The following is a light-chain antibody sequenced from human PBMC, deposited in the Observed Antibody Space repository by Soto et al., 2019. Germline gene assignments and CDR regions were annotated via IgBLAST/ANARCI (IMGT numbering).Light chain of an antibody. Sequence: QSVLTPPPSASGSPGQSVTISCTGNNRDVGGYNYVSWYQQHPGKAPKLMIYEVSKRPSGDPDRFSGSKSGNTASLTVSGLQAEDEADYYCSSYAGSLYVFGTGTKVTVL. CDR2: EVS. CDR1: NRDVGGYNY. J-gene: IGLJ1*01. CDR3: SSYAGSLYV. V-gene: IGLV2-8*01.